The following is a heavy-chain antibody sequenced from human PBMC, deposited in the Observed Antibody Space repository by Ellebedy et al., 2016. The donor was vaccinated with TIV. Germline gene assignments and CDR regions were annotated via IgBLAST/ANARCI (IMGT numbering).Heavy chain of an antibody. D-gene: IGHD1-14*01. V-gene: IGHV1-18*04. Sequence: AASVKVSCKTSGYMFTNFAIAWVRQPPGQGLEWMGWISTENRNTNAEQKFQGRVPLTTDPSTNTAYMELTNLRSDDTAVYYCARDQSTAIFDFWGQGTLVTVSS. CDR3: ARDQSTAIFDF. J-gene: IGHJ4*02. CDR1: GYMFTNFA. CDR2: ISTENRNT.